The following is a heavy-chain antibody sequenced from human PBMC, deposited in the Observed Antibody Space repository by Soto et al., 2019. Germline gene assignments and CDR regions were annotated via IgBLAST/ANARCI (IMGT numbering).Heavy chain of an antibody. V-gene: IGHV4-59*11. CDR2: IYYSGST. Sequence: SETLSLTCTVSGGSISSHYWSWIRQPPGKGLEWIGYIYYSGSTNYNPSLKSRVTISVDTSKNQFSLKLSSVTAADTAVYYCARDGTSVADYYYYGMDVWGQGTTVTVSS. CDR1: GGSISSHY. D-gene: IGHD6-19*01. CDR3: ARDGTSVADYYYYGMDV. J-gene: IGHJ6*02.